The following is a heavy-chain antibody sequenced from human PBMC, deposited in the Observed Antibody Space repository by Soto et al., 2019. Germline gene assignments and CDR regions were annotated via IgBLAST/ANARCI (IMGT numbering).Heavy chain of an antibody. CDR3: ARVSYCSGGSCYSESNWFDP. V-gene: IGHV1-18*01. J-gene: IGHJ5*02. CDR2: ISAYNGNT. D-gene: IGHD2-15*01. Sequence: VRQAPGQGLEWMGWISAYNGNTNYAQKLQGRVTMTTDTSTSTAYMELRSLRSDDTAVYYCARVSYCSGGSCYSESNWFDPWGQGTLVTVSS.